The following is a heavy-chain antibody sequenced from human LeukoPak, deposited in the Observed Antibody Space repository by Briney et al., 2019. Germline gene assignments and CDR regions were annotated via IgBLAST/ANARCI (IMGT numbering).Heavy chain of an antibody. J-gene: IGHJ5*02. Sequence: SQTLSLTCTVSGGSISSGSYYWSWIRQPAGKGLEWIGYIYYSGSTNYNPSLKSRVTISVDTSKNQFSLKLSSVTAADTAVYYCARVRHSSSWYPNWFDPWGQGTLVTVSS. D-gene: IGHD6-13*01. CDR2: IYYSGST. CDR1: GGSISSGSYY. V-gene: IGHV4-61*10. CDR3: ARVRHSSSWYPNWFDP.